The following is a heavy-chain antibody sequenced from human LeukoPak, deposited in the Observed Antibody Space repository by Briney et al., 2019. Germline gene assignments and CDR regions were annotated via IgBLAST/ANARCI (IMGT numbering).Heavy chain of an antibody. Sequence: PSETLSLTCAVYGGSFSGYYWSWIRQPPGKGLEWIGEINHSGSTNYNPSLKSRVTISVDTSKNQFSLKLSSVTAADTAVYYCARVLLRVGQQSSRFDYWGQGTLVTVSS. CDR2: INHSGST. D-gene: IGHD6-13*01. J-gene: IGHJ4*02. CDR1: GGSFSGYY. V-gene: IGHV4-34*01. CDR3: ARVLLRVGQQSSRFDY.